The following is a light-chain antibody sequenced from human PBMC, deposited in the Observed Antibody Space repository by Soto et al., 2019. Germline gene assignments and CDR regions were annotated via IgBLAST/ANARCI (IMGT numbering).Light chain of an antibody. V-gene: IGKV3-20*01. Sequence: EIVLTQSPGTLSLSPWERATLSCRASQSVSSSYLAWYQQKPGQAPRLLIYGASSRATGIPDKFSGSGSGTDFTLTISRLEPEDFAVYYCQQYGSLFGQGTRLEIK. CDR2: GAS. CDR1: QSVSSSY. J-gene: IGKJ5*01. CDR3: QQYGSL.